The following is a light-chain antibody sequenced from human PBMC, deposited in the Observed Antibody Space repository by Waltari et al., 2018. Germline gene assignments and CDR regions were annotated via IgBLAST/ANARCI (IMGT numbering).Light chain of an antibody. Sequence: QSALTQPPSASGSLGQSVAISCTGTSSDVGGYDLVSWYQQHPGKAPKRIVYEVNKRPSGVPERFSGSKSGNTASLTVSGLQAEDEADYYCTSYAGSNNLPFGGGTKLTVL. V-gene: IGLV2-8*01. CDR3: TSYAGSNNLP. CDR2: EVN. J-gene: IGLJ2*01. CDR1: SSDVGGYDL.